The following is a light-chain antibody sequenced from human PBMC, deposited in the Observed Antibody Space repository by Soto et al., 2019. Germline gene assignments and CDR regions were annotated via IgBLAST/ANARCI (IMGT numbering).Light chain of an antibody. J-gene: IGLJ1*01. CDR1: SSDVGGYNF. V-gene: IGLV2-14*01. CDR2: GVS. Sequence: QSVLTQPASVSGSPGQSITISCTGTSSDVGGYNFVSWYQQHPGKAPKLMIYGVSNRASGFSDRFSASKSGNTASLTISSLQPGDEADYYCSSYTSRSTHVFGTGTKLTVL. CDR3: SSYTSRSTHV.